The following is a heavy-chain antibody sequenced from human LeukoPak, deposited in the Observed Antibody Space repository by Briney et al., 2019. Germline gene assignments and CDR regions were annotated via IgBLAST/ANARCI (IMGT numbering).Heavy chain of an antibody. CDR3: AKLPTIFGVADSFDI. D-gene: IGHD3-3*01. Sequence: GGSLRLSCVASGITFSSYDMSWVRQAPGKGLEWISAISDRGKTDYADSVKGRFTISRDNSKNMLYLQLSSLRDEDTAMYYCAKLPTIFGVADSFDIWGQGTLVTVSS. V-gene: IGHV3-23*01. CDR1: GITFSSYD. CDR2: ISDRGKT. J-gene: IGHJ3*02.